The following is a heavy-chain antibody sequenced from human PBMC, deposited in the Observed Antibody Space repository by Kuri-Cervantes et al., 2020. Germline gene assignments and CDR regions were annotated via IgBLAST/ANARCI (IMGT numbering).Heavy chain of an antibody. V-gene: IGHV1-24*01. CDR3: ARDRSLGYYGSGSYYNPLYYYYGMDV. Sequence: ASVKVSCKVSGYTLTELSMHWVRQAPGKGLEWMGGFDPEDGETIYAQKFQGRVTMTRNTSISTAYMELSSLRSEDTAVYYCARDRSLGYYGSGSYYNPLYYYYGMDVWGQGTTVTVSS. CDR1: GYTLTELS. CDR2: FDPEDGET. J-gene: IGHJ6*02. D-gene: IGHD3-10*01.